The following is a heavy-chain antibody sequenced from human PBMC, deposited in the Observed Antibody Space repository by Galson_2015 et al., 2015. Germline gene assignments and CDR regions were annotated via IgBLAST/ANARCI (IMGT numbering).Heavy chain of an antibody. CDR1: GFTFSSYA. CDR2: ISASDGTT. CDR3: AKSKWSYGYYFDY. D-gene: IGHD5-18*01. J-gene: IGHJ4*02. Sequence: SLRLSCAASGFTFSSYAMSRVRQAPGKGLEWVSVISASDGTTFYADSVKGRFTISRDNSKNTLYLQMNSLRAEDTAIYYCAKSKWSYGYYFDYWGQGTLVTVPS. V-gene: IGHV3-23*01.